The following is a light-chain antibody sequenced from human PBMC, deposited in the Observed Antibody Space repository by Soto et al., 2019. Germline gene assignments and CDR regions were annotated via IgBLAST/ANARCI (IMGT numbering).Light chain of an antibody. V-gene: IGLV2-23*01. CDR1: SSDVGSYNL. J-gene: IGLJ1*01. CDR3: CSYAGSSSYV. CDR2: EGS. Sequence: QSVLTQPASVSGPPGQSITISCTGTSSDVGSYNLVSWYQQDPGKAPKLMIYEGSKRPSGVSNRFSASKSGNTASLTISGLQAEDEADYYCCSYAGSSSYVFGTGTKVTV.